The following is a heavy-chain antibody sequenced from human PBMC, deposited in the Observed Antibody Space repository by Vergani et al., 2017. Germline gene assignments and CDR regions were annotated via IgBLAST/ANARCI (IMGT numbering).Heavy chain of an antibody. Sequence: QVQLVQSGAEVKKPGSSVKVSCKASGGTFSSYAISWVRQAPGQGLEWMGGIIPIFGTANYAQKFQGRVTITADESTSTAYMELSSLRSEDTAVYYCARDRDCRTTSCYADWFDPWGQGTLVTVSS. CDR3: ARDRDCRTTSCYADWFDP. CDR2: IIPIFGTA. J-gene: IGHJ5*02. D-gene: IGHD2-2*01. CDR1: GGTFSSYA. V-gene: IGHV1-69*01.